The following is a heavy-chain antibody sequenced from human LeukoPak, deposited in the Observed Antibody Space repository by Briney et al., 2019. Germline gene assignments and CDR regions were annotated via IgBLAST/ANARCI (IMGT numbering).Heavy chain of an antibody. D-gene: IGHD3-10*01. CDR2: ISYDGSNK. CDR3: ARDFWAFGELFYFDY. Sequence: GGSLRLSCAASGFTFTNYAMHWVRQAPGKGLEWVAVISYDGSNKYYADSVKGRFTISRDNSKNTLYLQMNSLRAEDTAVYYCARDFWAFGELFYFDYWGQGTLVTVSS. V-gene: IGHV3-30-3*01. J-gene: IGHJ4*02. CDR1: GFTFTNYA.